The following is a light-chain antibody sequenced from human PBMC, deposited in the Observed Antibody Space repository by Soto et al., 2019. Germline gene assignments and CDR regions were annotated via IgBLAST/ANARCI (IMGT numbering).Light chain of an antibody. V-gene: IGLV2-14*01. CDR1: SSDVGDYNY. J-gene: IGLJ2*01. Sequence: QSALTQPASVSGSPGQSITISCTGTSSDVGDYNYVSWYQQHPGKAPKLLIYGVSNRPSGISSHFSGSKSGNTASLTISGLQAEDEADYYFSSYTSTNTLIFGGGTKLTVL. CDR2: GVS. CDR3: SSYTSTNTLI.